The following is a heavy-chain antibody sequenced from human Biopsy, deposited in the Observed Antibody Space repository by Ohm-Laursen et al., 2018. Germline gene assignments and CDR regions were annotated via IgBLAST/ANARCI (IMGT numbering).Heavy chain of an antibody. CDR1: GYTLTELS. CDR2: FAPENGKT. J-gene: IGHJ4*02. D-gene: IGHD1-1*01. CDR3: AADINVWNVNY. V-gene: IGHV1-24*01. Sequence: SSVKVSCKVSGYTLTELSMHWVRQAPGRGLEWMGGFAPENGKTIYAQKFQGRVTMTEDTSTDTAYMELSSLRSEDTAVYYYAADINVWNVNYWGQGTQVTVSS.